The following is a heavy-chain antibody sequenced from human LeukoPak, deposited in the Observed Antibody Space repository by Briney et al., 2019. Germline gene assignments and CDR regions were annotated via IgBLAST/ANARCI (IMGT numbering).Heavy chain of an antibody. CDR2: INPNSGGT. Sequence: ASVKVSCKASGYTFTGYYMHWVRQAPGQGLEWMGWINPNSGGTNYAQKFQGWVTMTRDTSISTAYMELSRLGSDDTAVCYCARDMSSIAASYYYYGMDVWGQGTTVTVSS. CDR1: GYTFTGYY. D-gene: IGHD6-6*01. V-gene: IGHV1-2*04. J-gene: IGHJ6*02. CDR3: ARDMSSIAASYYYYGMDV.